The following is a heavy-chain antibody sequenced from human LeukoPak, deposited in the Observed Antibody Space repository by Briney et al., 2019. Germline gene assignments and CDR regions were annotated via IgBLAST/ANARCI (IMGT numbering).Heavy chain of an antibody. CDR3: ATDTSYFRGFDP. D-gene: IGHD2-21*01. CDR2: FDPEDGET. CDR1: GYTLTELS. V-gene: IGHV1-24*01. Sequence: GASVKVSCKVSGYTLTELSMHWVRQAPGKGLEWMGGFDPEDGETIYAQKFQGRVTMTEDTSTDTAYMELSSLRSEDTAVYYCATDTSYFRGFDPWGQGTLVTVSS. J-gene: IGHJ5*02.